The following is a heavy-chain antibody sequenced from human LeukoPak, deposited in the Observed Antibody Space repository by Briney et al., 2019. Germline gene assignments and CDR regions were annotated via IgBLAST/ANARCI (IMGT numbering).Heavy chain of an antibody. J-gene: IGHJ4*02. CDR1: GYTFTSYG. D-gene: IGHD2-2*01. CDR2: IIAYNGNT. V-gene: IGHV1-18*01. Sequence: ASVKVSCKASGYTFTSYGISWVRQAPGQGLEWMGGIIAYNGNTNYAQKLQGRVTMTTDTSTSTAYMELRSLRSDDTAVYYCARDPYYQLPSHSFDYWGQGTLVTVSS. CDR3: ARDPYYQLPSHSFDY.